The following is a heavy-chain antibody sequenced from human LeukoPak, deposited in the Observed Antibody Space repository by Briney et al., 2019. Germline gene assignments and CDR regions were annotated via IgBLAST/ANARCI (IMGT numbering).Heavy chain of an antibody. Sequence: SETLSLTCTVSGGSISSYYWSWIRQPPGKGLEWIGYIYYSGSTNYNPSLKSRVTISVDTSKNQFSLKLSSVTAADTAVYYCARKGLKIRDVDYWGQGTLVTVSS. V-gene: IGHV4-59*12. J-gene: IGHJ4*02. D-gene: IGHD3-16*01. CDR1: GGSISSYY. CDR3: ARKGLKIRDVDY. CDR2: IYYSGST.